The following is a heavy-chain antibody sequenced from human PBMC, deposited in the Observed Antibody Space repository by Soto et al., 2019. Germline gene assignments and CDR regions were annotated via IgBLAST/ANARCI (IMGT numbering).Heavy chain of an antibody. CDR1: SGSISSSNW. V-gene: IGHV4-4*02. CDR3: ARDPAVAGDSHHFDY. J-gene: IGHJ4*02. Sequence: QVQLQESCPGLVKPSGTLSLTCAVSSGSISSSNWWSWVRQPPGKGLKWIGEIYHSGSTNYNPSLNSRVTISVDKSKNQFSLKLSSVTAADTAVYYCARDPAVAGDSHHFDYRGQGTLVAVSS. D-gene: IGHD6-19*01. CDR2: IYHSGST.